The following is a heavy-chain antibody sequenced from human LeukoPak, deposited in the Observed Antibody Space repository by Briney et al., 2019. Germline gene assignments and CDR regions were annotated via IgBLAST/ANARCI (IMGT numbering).Heavy chain of an antibody. CDR3: AKIQGYLDY. Sequence: PGGSLRLSCVVSGITLSNYGMSWVRQAPGKGLEWVAGISDSGGTTNYADSVKGRFTISRDNSKNTLYLQMNSLRAEDTAVYYCAKIQGYLDYWGQGTLVTVSS. V-gene: IGHV3-23*01. CDR2: ISDSGGTT. CDR1: GITLSNYG. J-gene: IGHJ4*02.